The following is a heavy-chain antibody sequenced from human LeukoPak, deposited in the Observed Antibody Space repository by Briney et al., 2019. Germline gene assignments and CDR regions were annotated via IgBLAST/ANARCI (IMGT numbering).Heavy chain of an antibody. CDR2: IYYSGGT. D-gene: IGHD1-14*01. CDR1: GGSISSSSYY. CDR3: ASETFRTNPFDP. J-gene: IGHJ5*02. Sequence: PSETLSLTCTVSGGSISSSSYYWGWIRQPPGKGLEWIGSIYYSGGTYYNPSLKSRVTISVDTSKNQFSLKLSSVTAADTAVYYCASETFRTNPFDPWGQGTLVTVSS. V-gene: IGHV4-39*01.